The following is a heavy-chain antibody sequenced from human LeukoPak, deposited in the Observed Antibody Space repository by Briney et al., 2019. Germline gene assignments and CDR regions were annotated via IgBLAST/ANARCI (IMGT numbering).Heavy chain of an antibody. V-gene: IGHV1-8*03. J-gene: IGHJ6*03. CDR1: GYTFTSYG. CDR3: ARGCSSTSCFYYYYMDV. Sequence: ASVKVSCKASGYTFTSYGISWVRQATGQGLEWMGWMNPNSGNTGYARKFQGRVTITRNTSISTAYMELSSLRSEDTAVYYCARGCSSTSCFYYYYMDVWGKGTTVTVSS. D-gene: IGHD2-2*01. CDR2: MNPNSGNT.